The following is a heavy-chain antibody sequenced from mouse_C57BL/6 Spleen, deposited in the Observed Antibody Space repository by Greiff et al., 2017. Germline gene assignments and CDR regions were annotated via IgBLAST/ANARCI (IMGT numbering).Heavy chain of an antibody. V-gene: IGHV1-54*01. J-gene: IGHJ2*01. CDR2: INPGSGGT. CDR3: ARLGDYFDY. CDR1: GYAFTNYL. Sequence: QVQLKESGAELVRPGTSVKVSCKASGYAFTNYLIEWVKQRPGQGLEWIGVINPGSGGTNYNEKFKGKETLTADKSSSTAYMQLSSLTSEDSAVYFCARLGDYFDYWGQGTTLTVSS.